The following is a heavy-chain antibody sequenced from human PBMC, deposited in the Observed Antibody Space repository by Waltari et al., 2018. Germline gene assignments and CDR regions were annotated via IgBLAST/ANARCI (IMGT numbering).Heavy chain of an antibody. J-gene: IGHJ3*01. D-gene: IGHD5-12*01. CDR1: GGSITSARHY. V-gene: IGHV4-39*01. Sequence: QLQLQESGPGLVKPSETVSLTCSVSGGSITSARHYWGWIRQPPGQGREWIGTISYRGTTYNSPSLQSRVTISRDTSKNQLSLKLDSVTASDTAVYYCATYIGASVGTASFDVWGQGTMVTVSS. CDR2: ISYRGTT. CDR3: ATYIGASVGTASFDV.